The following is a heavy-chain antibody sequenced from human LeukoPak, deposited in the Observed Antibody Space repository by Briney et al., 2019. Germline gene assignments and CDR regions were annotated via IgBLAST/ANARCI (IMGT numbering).Heavy chain of an antibody. CDR1: GFTFSSYS. D-gene: IGHD3-22*01. CDR2: ISSSSSTI. J-gene: IGHJ4*02. V-gene: IGHV3-48*01. Sequence: GGSLRLSCAASGFTFSSYSMNWVRQAPGKGLEWVSYISSSSSTIYYADSVKGRFTISRDNAKNSLYLQMNSLRAEDAAVYYCAGSYYYDSSGYLNGDYWGQGTLVTVSS. CDR3: AGSYYYDSSGYLNGDY.